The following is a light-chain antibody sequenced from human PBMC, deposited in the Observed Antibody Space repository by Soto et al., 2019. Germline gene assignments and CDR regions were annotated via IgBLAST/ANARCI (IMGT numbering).Light chain of an antibody. CDR2: GAS. J-gene: IGKJ2*01. CDR3: QQYGSSSST. V-gene: IGKV3-20*01. CDR1: QSVSSTY. Sequence: EIVLTQSPGTLSLSPGKRATLSCRASQSVSSTYLAWYQQNPGQAPRLLIYGASSRATGIPDRFSGSGSGTDFALTISRLEPEDFAVYYCQQYGSSSSTFGQGTKLEIK.